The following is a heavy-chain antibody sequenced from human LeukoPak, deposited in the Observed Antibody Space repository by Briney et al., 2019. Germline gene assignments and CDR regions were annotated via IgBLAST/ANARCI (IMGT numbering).Heavy chain of an antibody. J-gene: IGHJ6*03. CDR1: GFTFDDYT. CDR3: VKAKNYYYYMDV. CDR2: ISWDGGST. Sequence: SGGSLRLSCAASGFTFDDYTMHWVRQAPGKGLEWVSLISWDGGSTYYADSVKGRFTISRDNSKNSLYLQMNSLRTEDTALYYCVKAKNYYYYMDVWGKGTTVTISS. V-gene: IGHV3-43*01.